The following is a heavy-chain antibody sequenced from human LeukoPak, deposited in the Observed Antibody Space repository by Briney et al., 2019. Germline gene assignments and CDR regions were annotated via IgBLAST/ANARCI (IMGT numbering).Heavy chain of an antibody. D-gene: IGHD3-3*01. Sequence: PGGSLRLSCAASGFTFSSYSMNWVRQAPGKGLEWVSYISSSSSTIYYADSVKGRFTISRDNAKNSLYLQMNSLRAEDTAVYYCARAYYDFWSGYYSAAGYYYYMDVWGKGTTVTVSS. CDR3: ARAYYDFWSGYYSAAGYYYYMDV. J-gene: IGHJ6*03. V-gene: IGHV3-48*04. CDR1: GFTFSSYS. CDR2: ISSSSSTI.